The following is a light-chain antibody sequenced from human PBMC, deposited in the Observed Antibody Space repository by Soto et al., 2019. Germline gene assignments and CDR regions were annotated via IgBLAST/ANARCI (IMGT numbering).Light chain of an antibody. CDR3: QQYYSTPLP. Sequence: DIVMTQSPDSLAVSLGERATINCKSSQSVLYSSNNKNYLAWYQQKPGQPPKLLIYWASTRESGVPDRFSGSGYGTDFTLTISSLQAEDGAVYYCQQYYSTPLPFGGGTKVEIK. CDR1: QSVLYSSNNKNY. J-gene: IGKJ4*01. CDR2: WAS. V-gene: IGKV4-1*01.